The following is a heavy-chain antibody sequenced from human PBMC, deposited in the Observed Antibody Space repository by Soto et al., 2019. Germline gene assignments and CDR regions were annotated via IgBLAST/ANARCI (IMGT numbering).Heavy chain of an antibody. J-gene: IGHJ5*02. Sequence: GGSLRLPCAASGFTFSSYAMSWVRQAPGKGLEWVSAISGSGGSTYYADSVKGRFTISRDNSKNTLYLQMNSLRAEDTAVYYCAKSYGSGSYALLNWFDPWGQGTLVTVSS. CDR1: GFTFSSYA. V-gene: IGHV3-23*01. D-gene: IGHD3-10*01. CDR3: AKSYGSGSYALLNWFDP. CDR2: ISGSGGST.